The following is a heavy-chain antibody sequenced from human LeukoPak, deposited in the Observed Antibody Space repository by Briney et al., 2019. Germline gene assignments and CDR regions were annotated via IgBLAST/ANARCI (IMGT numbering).Heavy chain of an antibody. J-gene: IGHJ3*02. V-gene: IGHV3-23*01. Sequence: GGSLRLSRAASGFTFSNYAMSWVRQAPGKGLEWVSAIIDSIADSGGSTYYADSVKGRFTISRDNSKNTLYLQMNSLRVDDTAVYYCAKFSGTTADAFDIWGQGTMVTVSS. CDR2: IIDSIADSGGST. CDR3: AKFSGTTADAFDI. D-gene: IGHD3-10*01. CDR1: GFTFSNYA.